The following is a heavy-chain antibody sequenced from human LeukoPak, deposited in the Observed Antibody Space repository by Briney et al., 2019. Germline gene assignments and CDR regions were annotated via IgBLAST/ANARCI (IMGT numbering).Heavy chain of an antibody. Sequence: GGSLRLSCAASGFTFSSYAMSWVRQAPGKGLEWVSAISGSGGSTYYADSVKGRFTISRGNSKNPLYLQMNSLRAEDTAVYYCAKAQSFYFGVVIIPSFDYWGQGTLVTVSS. CDR2: ISGSGGST. D-gene: IGHD3-3*01. V-gene: IGHV3-23*01. J-gene: IGHJ4*02. CDR3: AKAQSFYFGVVIIPSFDY. CDR1: GFTFSSYA.